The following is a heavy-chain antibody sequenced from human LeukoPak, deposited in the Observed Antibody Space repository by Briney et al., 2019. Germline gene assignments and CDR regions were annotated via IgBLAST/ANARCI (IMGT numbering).Heavy chain of an antibody. CDR3: AGGSSSSGWFDP. CDR2: IYYSGST. D-gene: IGHD6-6*01. CDR1: GGSISSSSYY. J-gene: IGHJ5*02. V-gene: IGHV4-39*01. Sequence: SETLSLTCTVSGGSISSSSYYWGWIRQPPGKGLEWIGSIYYSGSTYYNPSLKSRVTISVDTSKNQLSLKLSSVTAADTAVYYCAGGSSSSGWFDPWGQGTLVTVSS.